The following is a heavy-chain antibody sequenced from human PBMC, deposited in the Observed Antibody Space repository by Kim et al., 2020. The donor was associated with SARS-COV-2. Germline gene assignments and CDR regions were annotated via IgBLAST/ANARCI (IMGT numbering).Heavy chain of an antibody. CDR2: IDPSDSYT. J-gene: IGHJ4*02. Sequence: GESLKISCKGSGYSFTSYWISWVRQMPGKGLEWMGRIDPSDSYTNYSPSFQGHVTISADKSISTAYLQWSSLKASDTAMYYCARLVVVPAAMLYYIDYWGQGTLVTVSS. CDR3: ARLVVVPAAMLYYIDY. V-gene: IGHV5-10-1*01. D-gene: IGHD2-2*01. CDR1: GYSFTSYW.